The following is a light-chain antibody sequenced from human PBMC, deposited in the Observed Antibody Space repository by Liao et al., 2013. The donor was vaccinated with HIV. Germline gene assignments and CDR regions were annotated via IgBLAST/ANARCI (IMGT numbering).Light chain of an antibody. CDR2: RH. CDR3: QAWDSSTGV. V-gene: IGLV3-1*01. CDR1: KLGDRD. Sequence: YELTQSPSVSVSPGETATIPCSGNKLGDRDASWYQQKPGQSPYSGHLSRHQAALGIPERFSGSNSGNTATLTISGTQAMDEADYYCQAWDSSTGVFGGGTKLTVL. J-gene: IGLJ3*02.